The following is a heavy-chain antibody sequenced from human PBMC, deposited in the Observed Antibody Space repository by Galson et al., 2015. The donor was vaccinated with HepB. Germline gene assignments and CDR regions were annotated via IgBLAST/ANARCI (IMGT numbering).Heavy chain of an antibody. CDR2: LIPIFGTA. V-gene: IGHV1-69*13. J-gene: IGHJ6*02. CDR1: GGTFSSYA. CDR3: ARVLTIFGVVAHYYYGMDV. D-gene: IGHD3-3*01. Sequence: SVKVSCKASGGTFSSYAISWVRQAPGQGLEWMGGLIPIFGTANYAQKFQGRVTITADESTSTAYMELSSLRSEDTAVYYCARVLTIFGVVAHYYYGMDVWGQGTTVTVSS.